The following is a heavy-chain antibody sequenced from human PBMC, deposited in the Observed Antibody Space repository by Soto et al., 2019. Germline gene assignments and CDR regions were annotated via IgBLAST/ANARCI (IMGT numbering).Heavy chain of an antibody. CDR1: GGTFSSYA. CDR3: ARELLHYDMLTGYPPYYYYGMDV. J-gene: IGHJ6*02. Sequence: QVQLVQSGAEVKKPGSSVKVSCKASGGTFSSYAISWVRQAPGQGLEWMGGIIPIFGTANYAQKLQGRVTITEDESTSTADMELSSLTSEDTAVYYCARELLHYDMLTGYPPYYYYGMDVWGQGTTVTVSS. D-gene: IGHD3-9*01. V-gene: IGHV1-69*01. CDR2: IIPIFGTA.